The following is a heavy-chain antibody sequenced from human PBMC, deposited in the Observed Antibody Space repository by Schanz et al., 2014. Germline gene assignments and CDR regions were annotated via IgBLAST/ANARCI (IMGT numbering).Heavy chain of an antibody. J-gene: IGHJ3*02. CDR3: ARENLNWEAFDI. Sequence: VPLVESGGCLVKPGGSLRLSCAASGFIFNDYYMNWIRQAPGKGLEWLSYISRDGTTSYYADSVKGRFTISRDNAKNSLYLEMTSLRGEDTAVYYCARENLNWEAFDIWGQGTVVTVSS. CDR2: ISRDGTTS. CDR1: GFIFNDYY. D-gene: IGHD7-27*01. V-gene: IGHV3-11*01.